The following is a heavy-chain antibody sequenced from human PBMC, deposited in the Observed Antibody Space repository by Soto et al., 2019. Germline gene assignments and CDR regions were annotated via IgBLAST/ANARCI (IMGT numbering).Heavy chain of an antibody. CDR3: ARGIVAAASRGGFFDP. CDR2: IYYTGST. Sequence: KPSETLSLTCTVSGGSLISADHYWTWIRQHPGEGLEWLGYIYYTGSTFYRPSLKSRLTMSIDTSKNQFSLKLSSVTAADTAAYFCARGIVAAASRGGFFDPWGQGAQVTVSS. CDR1: GGSLISADHY. D-gene: IGHD1-26*01. V-gene: IGHV4-31*03. J-gene: IGHJ5*02.